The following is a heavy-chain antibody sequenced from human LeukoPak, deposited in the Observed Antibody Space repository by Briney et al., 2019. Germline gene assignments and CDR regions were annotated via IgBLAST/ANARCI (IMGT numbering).Heavy chain of an antibody. V-gene: IGHV1-24*01. CDR3: ATAANNIVSTTAYYYYYMVV. J-gene: IGHJ6*03. D-gene: IGHD5/OR15-5a*01. Sequence: GASVKLSFKVSGYTLTELSMHRVRHAPGKGLEWMGGFDPEDGETIYAHKFQGRVTMTEDTSTDTAYMELSSLRSEDTAVYYCATAANNIVSTTAYYYYYMVVWGKGTTVTVSS. CDR1: GYTLTELS. CDR2: FDPEDGET.